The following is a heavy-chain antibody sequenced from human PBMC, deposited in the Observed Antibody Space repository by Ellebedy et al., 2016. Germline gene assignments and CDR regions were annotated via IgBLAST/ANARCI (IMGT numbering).Heavy chain of an antibody. V-gene: IGHV3-23*01. CDR2: ISGSGGST. J-gene: IGHJ6*02. Sequence: GESLKISXAASGFTFSSYAMSWVRQAPGKGLEWVSAISGSGGSTYYADSVKGRFTISRDNAKNSLYLQMNSLRAEDTAVYYCARDLRYSYGSGGMDVWGQGTTVTVSS. CDR3: ARDLRYSYGSGGMDV. D-gene: IGHD5-18*01. CDR1: GFTFSSYA.